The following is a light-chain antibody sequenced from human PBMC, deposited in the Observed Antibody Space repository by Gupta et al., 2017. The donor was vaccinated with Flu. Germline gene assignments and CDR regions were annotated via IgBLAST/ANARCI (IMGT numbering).Light chain of an antibody. J-gene: IGKJ5*01. CDR1: QSVRSN. V-gene: IGKV3-15*01. Sequence: ATLSLSPGERATLSCRASQSVRSNLAWYKQKAGLAPRLLIYGASTRAIGTPVRFSRSGYGTEFTLTISSRQSEDFAVYFCQQHNDWPLITFGLGTLVDIK. CDR3: QQHNDWPLIT. CDR2: GAS.